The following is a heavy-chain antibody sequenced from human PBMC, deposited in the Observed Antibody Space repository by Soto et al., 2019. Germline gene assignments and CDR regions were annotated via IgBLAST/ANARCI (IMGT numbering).Heavy chain of an antibody. CDR3: GGRLIEKLNQGHAFDF. D-gene: IGHD7-27*01. Sequence: QLQLQESGPGLVKPAETLSLKCAVSGGSVSSGNYFWGWIRQPPGKGLEWIGNIYYNGDTYYSPSRKSRVPMSGDKAQNQFCLRLTSGTGADHEGLYWGGRLIEKLNQGHAFDFWGQGEMVTVSS. V-gene: IGHV4-39*01. CDR2: IYYNGDT. J-gene: IGHJ3*01. CDR1: GGSVSSGNYF.